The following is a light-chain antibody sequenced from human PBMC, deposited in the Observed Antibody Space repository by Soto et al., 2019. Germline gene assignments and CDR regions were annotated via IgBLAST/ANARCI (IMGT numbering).Light chain of an antibody. CDR3: LKYSSLPWT. CDR2: AAS. Sequence: DIQMTQSPSSLSASVGDRVTITCRASYGITNYLAWYQQKPGKVPKLLISAASTLYSGVPSRFSGSGSGRQFTLTISSLQPEDVATYYCLKYSSLPWTFXQGTKVDIK. V-gene: IGKV1-27*01. CDR1: YGITNY. J-gene: IGKJ1*01.